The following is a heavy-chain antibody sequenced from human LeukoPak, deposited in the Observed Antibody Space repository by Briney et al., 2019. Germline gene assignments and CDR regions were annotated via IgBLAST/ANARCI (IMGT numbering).Heavy chain of an antibody. D-gene: IGHD2-15*01. CDR2: ISGSSSYI. V-gene: IGHV3-21*01. CDR3: ARDRGLVVVAATDY. Sequence: PGGSLRLSCAASGFTFSSYSMNWVRQAPGKGLEWVSSISGSSSYIYYADSVKGRFTISRDNAKNSLYLQMNSLRAEDTAVYYCARDRGLVVVAATDYWGQGTLVTVSS. J-gene: IGHJ4*02. CDR1: GFTFSSYS.